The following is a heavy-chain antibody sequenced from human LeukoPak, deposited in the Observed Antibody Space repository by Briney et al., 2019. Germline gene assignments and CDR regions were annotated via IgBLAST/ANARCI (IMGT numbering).Heavy chain of an antibody. Sequence: PSETLSLTCAVSGGSISSSNWWSWVRQPPGKGLEWIGEIYHSGSTNYNPSLKSRVTISVDESKNQFSLKLSSVTAADTAVYYCARDMEYSGSYYPVYWFDPWGQGTLVTVSS. CDR3: ARDMEYSGSYYPVYWFDP. CDR1: GGSISSSNW. V-gene: IGHV4-4*02. D-gene: IGHD1-26*01. J-gene: IGHJ5*02. CDR2: IYHSGST.